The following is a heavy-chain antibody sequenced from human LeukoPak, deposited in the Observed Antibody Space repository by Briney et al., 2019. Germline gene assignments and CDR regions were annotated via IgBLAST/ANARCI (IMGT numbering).Heavy chain of an antibody. D-gene: IGHD3-3*01. CDR3: ARELVDYDFWSGYYPKYYFDY. V-gene: IGHV4-34*01. J-gene: IGHJ4*02. Sequence: PSETLSLTCAVYGGSFSGYYWSWIRRPPGKGKEWIGEINHSGSTNYNPSIKSRVTISVDTSKNQFSLKLSSVTAADTAVYYCARELVDYDFWSGYYPKYYFDYWGQGTLVTVSS. CDR1: GGSFSGYY. CDR2: INHSGST.